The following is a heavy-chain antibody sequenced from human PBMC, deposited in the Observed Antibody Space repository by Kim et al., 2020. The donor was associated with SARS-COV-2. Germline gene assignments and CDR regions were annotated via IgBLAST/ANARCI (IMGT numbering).Heavy chain of an antibody. CDR3: ASLAYDSSGIPGFDP. Sequence: SVKVSCKASGGTFSSYAISWVRQAPGQGLEWMGRIIPILGIANYAQKFQGRVTITADKSTSTAYMELSSLRSEDTAVYYCASLAYDSSGIPGFDPWGQGTLVTVSS. CDR2: IIPILGIA. V-gene: IGHV1-69*04. D-gene: IGHD3-22*01. CDR1: GGTFSSYA. J-gene: IGHJ5*02.